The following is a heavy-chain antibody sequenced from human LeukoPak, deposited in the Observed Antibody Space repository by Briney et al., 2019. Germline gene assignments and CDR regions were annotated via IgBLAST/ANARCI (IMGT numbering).Heavy chain of an antibody. Sequence: GGSLRLSCAASGFTVSSNSMSWVRQAPGKGLEWVSVIYSGAYTYYADSVKGRFTISRDNAKSSLYLQMNSLRAEDTAVYYCARESGSGYDYWGQGTLVTVSS. CDR3: ARESGSGYDY. J-gene: IGHJ4*02. V-gene: IGHV3-66*01. CDR1: GFTVSSNS. D-gene: IGHD5-12*01. CDR2: IYSGAYT.